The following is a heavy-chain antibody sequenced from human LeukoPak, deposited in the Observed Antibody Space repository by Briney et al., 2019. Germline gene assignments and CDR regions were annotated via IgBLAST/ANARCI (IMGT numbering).Heavy chain of an antibody. CDR2: MYHSGST. CDR3: ARQGGSSSPYYYYYMDV. D-gene: IGHD6-13*01. Sequence: PSETLSLTCAVSGYSISSGYYWGWFRQPPGKGLEWIGCMYHSGSTYYNPSLKSPATISVDTSKNQFSLKLSSVTAADTAVYYCARQGGSSSPYYYYYMDVWGKGTTVTVS. V-gene: IGHV4-38-2*01. CDR1: GYSISSGYY. J-gene: IGHJ6*03.